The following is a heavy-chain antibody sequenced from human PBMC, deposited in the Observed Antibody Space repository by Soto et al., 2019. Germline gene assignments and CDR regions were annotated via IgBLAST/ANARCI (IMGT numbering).Heavy chain of an antibody. D-gene: IGHD3-9*01. Sequence: LRLSCAASGFTFSSYAMSWVRQAPGKGLEWVSAISGSGGSTYYADSVKGRFTISRDNSKNTLYLQMNSLRAEDTAVYYCAARSYYDILTGYYNWGQGTLVTVSS. V-gene: IGHV3-23*01. J-gene: IGHJ4*02. CDR2: ISGSGGST. CDR1: GFTFSSYA. CDR3: AARSYYDILTGYYN.